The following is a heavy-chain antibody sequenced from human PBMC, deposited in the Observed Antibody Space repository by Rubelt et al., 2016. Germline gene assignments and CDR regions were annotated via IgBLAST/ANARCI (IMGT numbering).Heavy chain of an antibody. D-gene: IGHD3-3*01. CDR2: ISTDGDRT. Sequence: ESGGGVVQPGRSLRLSCAASGFIFSNYAMGWVRQAPGKGLEWVSIISTDGDRTFYADSVKGRFTISRDISKSTLYLQMNSLRVEDTAVYYCTKRHTILGVIIWWGQGTMVTISS. CDR3: TKRHTILGVIIW. V-gene: IGHV3-23*01. CDR1: GFIFSNYA. J-gene: IGHJ3*01.